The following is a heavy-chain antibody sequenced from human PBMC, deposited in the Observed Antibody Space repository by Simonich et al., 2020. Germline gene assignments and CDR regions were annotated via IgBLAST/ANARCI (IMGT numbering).Heavy chain of an antibody. CDR1: GFSLSTSVVG. J-gene: IGHJ2*01. Sequence: QITLKESGPTLVKPTQTLTLTCNFSGFSLSTSVVGVGWIRQPPGKALDWLALIYWKDDKRYSPSLKSRLTITKDTSKNQVVLTMTNMDPVDTATYYCAHKVGYFDLWGRGTLVTVSS. V-gene: IGHV2-5*01. CDR2: IYWKDDK. CDR3: AHKVGYFDL.